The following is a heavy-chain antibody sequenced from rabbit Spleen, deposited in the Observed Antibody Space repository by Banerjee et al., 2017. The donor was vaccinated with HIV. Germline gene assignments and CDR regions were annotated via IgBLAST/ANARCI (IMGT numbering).Heavy chain of an antibody. CDR2: IYTGNGHI. V-gene: IGHV1S40*01. D-gene: IGHD4-2*01. CDR3: ARDAGTYDYIDGYFNL. CDR1: GFDFSSYG. J-gene: IGHJ4*01. Sequence: QSLEESGGDLVQPGGSLKLSCKASGFDFSSYGVSWVRQAPGKGLEWIGCIYTGNGHIHYASWAKGRFSISITSSTTVTLQMTGLTVADTATYFCARDAGTYDYIDGYFNLWGPGTLVTVS.